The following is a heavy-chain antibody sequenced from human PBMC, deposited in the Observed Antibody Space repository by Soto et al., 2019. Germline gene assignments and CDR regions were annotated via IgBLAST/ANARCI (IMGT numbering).Heavy chain of an antibody. Sequence: GETLKISCKSSGYSFTSYWIGWVRQMPGKGLEWMGIIYPGDSDTRYSPSFQGQVTISADKSISTAYLQWSSLKASDTAMYYCARQRYYYDSSGYHYYFDYWGQGTLVTVSS. CDR1: GYSFTSYW. D-gene: IGHD3-22*01. J-gene: IGHJ4*02. V-gene: IGHV5-51*01. CDR3: ARQRYYYDSSGYHYYFDY. CDR2: IYPGDSDT.